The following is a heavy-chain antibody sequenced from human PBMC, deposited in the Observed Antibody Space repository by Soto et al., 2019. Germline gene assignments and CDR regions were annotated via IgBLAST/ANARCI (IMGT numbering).Heavy chain of an antibody. CDR3: ARLVYATRLNYMYFDF. D-gene: IGHD2-2*01. Sequence: SETLSLTCAVSGVSISSGNWWTWVRQSPQRGLEYIGEIFHDGTANYYPSFERRVAISVDTSKNQFSLKLTSVTAADTAIYFCARLVYATRLNYMYFDFWGQGTLVTVSS. CDR1: GVSISSGNW. CDR2: IFHDGTA. J-gene: IGHJ4*02. V-gene: IGHV4-4*02.